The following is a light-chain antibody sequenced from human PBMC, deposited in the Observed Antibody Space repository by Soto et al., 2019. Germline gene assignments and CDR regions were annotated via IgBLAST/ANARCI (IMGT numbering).Light chain of an antibody. CDR1: HSVSSNY. V-gene: IGKV3-20*01. CDR2: GIS. J-gene: IGKJ1*01. CDR3: EQYGSSPRT. Sequence: EIVLTQSPGTLSLSPGERATLSCRASHSVSSNYFAWYQQKPGQAPRLLIYGISSRATGIPDRFSGSGSGTDFSLTISRLEPEDFAVYYCEQYGSSPRTFGQGTKVDIK.